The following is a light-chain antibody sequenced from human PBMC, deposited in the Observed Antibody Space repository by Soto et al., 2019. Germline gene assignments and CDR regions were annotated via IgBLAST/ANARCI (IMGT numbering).Light chain of an antibody. CDR2: EVS. V-gene: IGLV2-14*01. CDR1: SSDIGSNNY. CDR3: SSYTTTTRL. Sequence: QSALTQPASVSGSPGQSITISCTGTSSDIGSNNYVSWFQQRPGKAPTLIIYEVSNRPSGVSTHFSGSKSGNTASLTISGLLPEDEAEHYCSSYTTTTRLFGGGTKLTVL. J-gene: IGLJ3*02.